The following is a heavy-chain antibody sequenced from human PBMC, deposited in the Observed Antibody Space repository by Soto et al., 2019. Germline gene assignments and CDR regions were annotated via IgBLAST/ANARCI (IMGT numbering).Heavy chain of an antibody. CDR2: IHYSGRT. J-gene: IGHJ4*02. CDR3: ARSRWEPLIDY. CDR1: GGSISGYY. V-gene: IGHV4-59*01. Sequence: SETLSLTCTVSGGSISGYYWSWIRQPPGKGLEWIGYIHYSGRTNYNPSLKSRVTISVDTSKNQFSLKLGSVTAADTAVYYCARSRWEPLIDYWGQGTLVTVSS. D-gene: IGHD1-26*01.